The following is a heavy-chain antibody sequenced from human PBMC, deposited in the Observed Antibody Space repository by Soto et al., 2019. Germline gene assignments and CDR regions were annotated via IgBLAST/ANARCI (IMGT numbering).Heavy chain of an antibody. Sequence: ASVKVSCKACGETYTTYFLSWLRQAPGQGLEGMGGIIPILGTTNYAQKFQGRVTITADESTRTVYMELSRLRSEDTAVYYCARRLSSFYDYVMDIWGQGTTVNVSS. CDR2: IIPILGTT. CDR1: GETYTTYF. V-gene: IGHV1-69*13. J-gene: IGHJ6*02. D-gene: IGHD3-10*01. CDR3: ARRLSSFYDYVMDI.